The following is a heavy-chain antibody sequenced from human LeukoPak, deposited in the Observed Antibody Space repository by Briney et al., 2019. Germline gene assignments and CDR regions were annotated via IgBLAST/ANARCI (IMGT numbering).Heavy chain of an antibody. CDR2: IYYSGST. CDR1: GGSISSYY. V-gene: IGHV4-59*01. D-gene: IGHD3-3*01. Sequence: SETLSLTCTVSGGSISSYYWSWIRQPPGKGLEWLGYIYYSGSTNYNPSLKSRVTISVDTSKNQFSLKLSSVTAADTAVYYCARAPPYDFWSGYETYYYYYYMDVWGKGTTVTVSS. CDR3: ARAPPYDFWSGYETYYYYYYMDV. J-gene: IGHJ6*03.